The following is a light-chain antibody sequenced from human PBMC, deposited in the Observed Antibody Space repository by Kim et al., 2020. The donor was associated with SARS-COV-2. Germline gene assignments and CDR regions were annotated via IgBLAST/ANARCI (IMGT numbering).Light chain of an antibody. CDR1: GSDVGGYNY. J-gene: IGLJ3*02. CDR2: EVA. CDR3: GSYGGRKNVV. Sequence: GQSVPISCTGTGSDVGGYNYVSWYQQHPGKAPRLMIYEVAKRPSGVPDRFSGSKSGNTASLTVSGLQAEDEADYYCGSYGGRKNVVFGGGTQLTVL. V-gene: IGLV2-8*01.